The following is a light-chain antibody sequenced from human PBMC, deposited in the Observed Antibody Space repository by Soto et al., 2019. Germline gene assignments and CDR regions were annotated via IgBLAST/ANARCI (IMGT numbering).Light chain of an antibody. Sequence: QSVLTQPPSASGSPGQSVTICCTGTSSDVGGYNYVSWYQQHPGKAPKLMIYEVSKRPSGVPDRFSGSKYDNTASLTVSGLQAEDEADYYCSSQGVFGTGTKVTV. CDR2: EVS. CDR3: SSQGV. CDR1: SSDVGGYNY. V-gene: IGLV2-8*01. J-gene: IGLJ1*01.